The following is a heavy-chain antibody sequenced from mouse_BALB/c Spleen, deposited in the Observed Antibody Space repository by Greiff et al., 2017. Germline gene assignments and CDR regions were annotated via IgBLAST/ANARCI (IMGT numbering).Heavy chain of an antibody. J-gene: IGHJ3*01. Sequence: QVQLQQPGAELVKPGASVKLSCKASGYTFTSYYMYWVKQRPGQGLEWIGGINPSNGGTNFNEKFKSKATLTVDKSSSTAYMQLSSLTSEDSAVYYCTRTVVATGPFAYWGQGTLVTVSA. CDR2: INPSNGGT. CDR1: GYTFTSYY. V-gene: IGHV1S81*02. D-gene: IGHD1-1*01. CDR3: TRTVVATGPFAY.